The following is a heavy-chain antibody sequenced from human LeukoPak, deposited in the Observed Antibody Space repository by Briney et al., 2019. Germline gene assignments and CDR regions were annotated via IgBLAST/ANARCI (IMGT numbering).Heavy chain of an antibody. V-gene: IGHV4-39*07. CDR3: ARGAHPLSDDYSDSGSWGWFDP. CDR1: GDSISSGPYY. Sequence: SETLSLTCTVSGDSISSGPYYWGWIRQPPGKGLEWIGNIYYGENTYYNPSLKSRVTISVDTSKNQFSLKLSSVTAADTAVYYCARGAHPLSDDYSDSGSWGWFDPWGQGTLVTVSS. J-gene: IGHJ5*02. D-gene: IGHD3-10*01. CDR2: IYYGENT.